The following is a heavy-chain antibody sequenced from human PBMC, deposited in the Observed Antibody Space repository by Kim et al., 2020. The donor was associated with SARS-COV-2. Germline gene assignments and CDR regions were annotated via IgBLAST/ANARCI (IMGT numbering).Heavy chain of an antibody. J-gene: IGHJ5*02. CDR1: GYSFTSYW. D-gene: IGHD3-10*01. CDR2: IYPGDSDT. Sequence: GESLKISCKGSGYSFTSYWIGWVRQMPGKGLEWMGIIYPGDSDTRYSPSFQGQVTISADKSISTAYLQWSSLKASDTAMYYCARYFDYYGSGSYYIRSWFDPWGQGTLVTVSS. V-gene: IGHV5-51*01. CDR3: ARYFDYYGSGSYYIRSWFDP.